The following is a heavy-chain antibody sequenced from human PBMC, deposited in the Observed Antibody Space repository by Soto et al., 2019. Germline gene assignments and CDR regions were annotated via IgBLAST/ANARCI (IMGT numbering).Heavy chain of an antibody. Sequence: PGGSLRLSCAASGFTFSSYGMHWVRQAPGKGLEWVAVIWYDGSNKYYADSVKGRFTISRDNSKNTLYLQMNSLRAEDTAVYYCAREGEDYYDSSGYIQAPFDYWGQGTLVTVSS. D-gene: IGHD3-22*01. CDR3: AREGEDYYDSSGYIQAPFDY. J-gene: IGHJ4*02. CDR1: GFTFSSYG. V-gene: IGHV3-33*01. CDR2: IWYDGSNK.